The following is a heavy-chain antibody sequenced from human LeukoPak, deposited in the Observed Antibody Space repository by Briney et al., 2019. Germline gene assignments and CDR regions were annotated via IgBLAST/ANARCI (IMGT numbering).Heavy chain of an antibody. CDR3: AREAYDSSGSFDY. V-gene: IGHV3-7*01. CDR2: IKQDGSEK. D-gene: IGHD3-22*01. J-gene: IGHJ4*02. CDR1: GFTFSNAW. Sequence: GGSLRLSCAASGFTFSNAWMSWVRQAPGKGLEWVANIKQDGSEKYYVDSVKGRFTISRDNAKNSLYLQMNSLRAEDTAVYYCAREAYDSSGSFDYWGQGTLVTVSS.